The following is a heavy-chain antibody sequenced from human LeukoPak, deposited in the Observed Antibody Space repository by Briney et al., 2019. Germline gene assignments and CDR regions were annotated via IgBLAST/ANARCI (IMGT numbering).Heavy chain of an antibody. V-gene: IGHV4-59*01. CDR2: INNSGST. D-gene: IGHD4-17*01. CDR1: GCSISSYY. J-gene: IGHJ4*02. Sequence: SETLSLTCTVSGCSISSYYCTWIRQPPGKGLEWIGYINNSGSTNYNPSLKSRVTISVDTSKNQFSLKLSSVTAADTAVYLCARSYGDYSADYGGQGTPVTVSS. CDR3: ARSYGDYSADY.